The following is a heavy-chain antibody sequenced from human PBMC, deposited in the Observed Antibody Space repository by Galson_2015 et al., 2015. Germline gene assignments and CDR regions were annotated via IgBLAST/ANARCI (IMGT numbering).Heavy chain of an antibody. CDR3: ARDIVVVPATKKGPRALGY. Sequence: SETLSLTCAVSGGSISSSNWWSWVRQPPGKGLEWIGEIYHSGSTNYNPSLKSRVTISVDKSKNQFSLKLSSVTAADTAVYYCARDIVVVPATKKGPRALGYWGQGTLVTVSS. CDR1: GGSISSSNW. D-gene: IGHD2-2*01. J-gene: IGHJ4*02. CDR2: IYHSGST. V-gene: IGHV4-4*02.